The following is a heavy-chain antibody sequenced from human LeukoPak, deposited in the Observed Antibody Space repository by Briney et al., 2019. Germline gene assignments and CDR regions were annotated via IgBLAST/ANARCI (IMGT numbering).Heavy chain of an antibody. CDR2: INPSSGDT. J-gene: IGHJ4*02. CDR3: ARDKGTSYLSSFDY. D-gene: IGHD6-6*01. V-gene: IGHV1-2*02. CDR1: GYTFTNYY. Sequence: ASVKVSCKASGYTFTNYYIHWVRQAPGQGLEWMGWINPSSGDTRSLQQFQGRVTMTRDTSINTAYMELSGLRSDDTAVYYCARDKGTSYLSSFDYWGQGTLVTVSS.